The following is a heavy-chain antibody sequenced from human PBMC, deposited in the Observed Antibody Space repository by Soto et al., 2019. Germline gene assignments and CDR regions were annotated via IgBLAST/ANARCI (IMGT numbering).Heavy chain of an antibody. D-gene: IGHD3-16*01. V-gene: IGHV3-30-3*01. CDR3: ASEMRGY. Sequence: QVQLVESGGGVVQPGRSLRLSCAASGFTFSRYAMHWVRQAPGKGLEWVAVISYDGSNKYYADSVKGRFTISRDNSKNMLYLQMNSLRAEDTSVFYCASEMRGYWGQGTLVTVSS. J-gene: IGHJ4*02. CDR1: GFTFSRYA. CDR2: ISYDGSNK.